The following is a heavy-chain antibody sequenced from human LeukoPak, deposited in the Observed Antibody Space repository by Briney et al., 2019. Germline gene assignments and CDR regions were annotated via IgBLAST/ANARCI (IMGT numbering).Heavy chain of an antibody. CDR2: INPSGGST. J-gene: IGHJ6*02. CDR3: AERAKYSSSPSSPYYYYYGMDV. CDR1: GYTFTSYY. V-gene: IGHV1-46*01. D-gene: IGHD6-13*01. Sequence: ASVKVSCKASGYTFTSYYMHWARQAPGQGLEWMGIINPSGGSTSYAQKFQGRVTMTRDTSTSTVYMELSSLRSEDTAVYYCAERAKYSSSPSSPYYYYYGMDVWGQGTTVTVSS.